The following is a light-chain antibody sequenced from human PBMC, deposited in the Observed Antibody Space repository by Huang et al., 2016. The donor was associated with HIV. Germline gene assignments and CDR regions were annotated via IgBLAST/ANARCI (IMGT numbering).Light chain of an antibody. J-gene: IGKJ4*01. Sequence: EIMMTQSPATLSVSPGGRATLSCRASQNVRNNLAWYQPKTGQAPRPLIYDTSTRASGIPARFRGSGSGTEFTLTISGLQSEDFAIYYCQQYDNWPPGLTFGGGTKVEI. CDR3: QQYDNWPPGLT. CDR2: DTS. V-gene: IGKV3D-15*01. CDR1: QNVRNN.